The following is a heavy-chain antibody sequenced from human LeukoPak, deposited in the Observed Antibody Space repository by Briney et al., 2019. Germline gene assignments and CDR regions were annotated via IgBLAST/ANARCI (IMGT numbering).Heavy chain of an antibody. J-gene: IGHJ6*02. D-gene: IGHD3-3*01. CDR2: IYSGGST. V-gene: IGHV3-66*01. Sequence: GGSLRLSCAASGFTVSSNYMSWVRQAPGKGLEWVSVIYSGGSTYYADSVKGRFTISRDNSKNTLYLQMNSLRAEDTAVYYCARVITIFGVVITKSYGMDVWGQGTTVTVSS. CDR1: GFTVSSNY. CDR3: ARVITIFGVVITKSYGMDV.